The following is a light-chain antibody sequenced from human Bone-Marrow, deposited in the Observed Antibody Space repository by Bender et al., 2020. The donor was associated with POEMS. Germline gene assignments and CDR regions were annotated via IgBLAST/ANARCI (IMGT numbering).Light chain of an antibody. Sequence: SYVVTQSPSVSVAPGQTATITCAGYNIGSKSVHWYRQKPGQAPVLLIFDDSDRPSGIPERISGSNSEDTATLTISRVEAGDEAEYYCQVWDSASDHVLFGGGTKLTVL. V-gene: IGLV3-21*02. CDR1: NIGSKS. CDR3: QVWDSASDHVL. CDR2: DDS. J-gene: IGLJ2*01.